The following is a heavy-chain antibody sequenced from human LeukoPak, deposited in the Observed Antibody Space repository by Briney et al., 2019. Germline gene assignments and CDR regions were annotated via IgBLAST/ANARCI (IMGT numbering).Heavy chain of an antibody. CDR2: IRNKANSYTT. CDR3: TNPVLWNDVG. J-gene: IGHJ4*02. D-gene: IGHD1-1*01. CDR1: GFTFSDHY. Sequence: GGSLRLSCVASGFTFSDHYMDWVRQAPGKGREWVGRIRNKANSYTTQFAASVKGRFTLSRDDSQNSLYLQMNSLKTDDTAVYYCTNPVLWNDVGWGQGPLVTVPS. V-gene: IGHV3-72*01.